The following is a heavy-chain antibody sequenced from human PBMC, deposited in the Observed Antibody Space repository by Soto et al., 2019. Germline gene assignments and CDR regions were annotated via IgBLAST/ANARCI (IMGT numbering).Heavy chain of an antibody. J-gene: IGHJ4*02. D-gene: IGHD6-13*01. V-gene: IGHV4-39*01. CDR1: GGSIDSTSYF. Sequence: QLQLQESGPGLVKPWETLSLTCTVSGGSIDSTSYFWGWIRQPPGKGLEWIGSIYYSGSTYYNPSLKRRVTIAIDTSKIHFSPKLSSVTAADTAFYYGARQYEGWSIAPAGEPFDSWGQGTLVTVSS. CDR2: IYYSGST. CDR3: ARQYEGWSIAPAGEPFDS.